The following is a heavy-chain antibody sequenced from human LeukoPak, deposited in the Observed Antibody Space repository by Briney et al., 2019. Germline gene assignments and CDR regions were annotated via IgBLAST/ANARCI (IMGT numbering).Heavy chain of an antibody. CDR1: GGSFSGYY. J-gene: IGHJ4*02. Sequence: PSETLSLTCAVYGGSFSGYYWSWIRQPPGKGLEWIGEINHSGSTNYNPSLKSRVTISVDTSKNQFSLKLSSVTAADTAVYYCTRGLRSGDYDYWGQGTLVTVSS. D-gene: IGHD4-17*01. CDR2: INHSGST. CDR3: TRGLRSGDYDY. V-gene: IGHV4-34*01.